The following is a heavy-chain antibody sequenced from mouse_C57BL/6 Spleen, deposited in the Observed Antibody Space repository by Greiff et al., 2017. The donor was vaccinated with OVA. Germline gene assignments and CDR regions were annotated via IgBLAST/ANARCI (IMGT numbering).Heavy chain of an antibody. J-gene: IGHJ2*01. CDR1: GYTFTSYW. V-gene: IGHV1-52*01. CDR3: AREGLLLPFDG. CDR2: IDPSDSET. D-gene: IGHD1-1*01. Sequence: QVQLQQPGAELVRPGSSVKLSCKASGYTFTSYWMHWVKQRPIQGLEWIGNIDPSDSETHYNQKFKDKATLTVDKSSSTAYMQLSSLTSEDSAVYYCAREGLLLPFDGWGQGTTLTVSA.